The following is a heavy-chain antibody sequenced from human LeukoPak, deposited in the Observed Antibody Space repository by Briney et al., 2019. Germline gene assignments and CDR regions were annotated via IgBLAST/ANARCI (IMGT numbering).Heavy chain of an antibody. J-gene: IGHJ4*02. D-gene: IGHD3-10*02. Sequence: GGSLRLSCAASGFTFSAYAMSWVRQAPGKGLEWVSAINGNGGHTYYADSVRGRFTISRDNSKNTLYLQMSSLRAEDTAIYYCAQDRYVASGRDDYWGQGTLVTVSS. CDR2: INGNGGHT. V-gene: IGHV3-23*01. CDR3: AQDRYVASGRDDY. CDR1: GFTFSAYA.